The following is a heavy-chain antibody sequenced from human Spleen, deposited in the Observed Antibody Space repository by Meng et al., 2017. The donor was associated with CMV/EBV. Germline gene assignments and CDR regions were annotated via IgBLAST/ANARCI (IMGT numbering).Heavy chain of an antibody. CDR3: ARYYRDRADWRLDP. D-gene: IGHD2-21*01. CDR2: VNPSDGST. V-gene: IGHV1-46*01. J-gene: IGHJ5*02. Sequence: ASVKVSCKASGYTFTNYYVHWVRQAPGQGLEWMAIVNPSDGSTTYAQKFQGRVTMTRDTSTSTLYMQLNSLKSEDTAVYFCARYYRDRADWRLDPWGQGTLVTVSS. CDR1: GYTFTNYY.